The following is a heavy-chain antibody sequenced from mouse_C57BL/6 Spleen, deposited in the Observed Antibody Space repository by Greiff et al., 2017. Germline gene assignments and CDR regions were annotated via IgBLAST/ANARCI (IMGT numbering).Heavy chain of an antibody. V-gene: IGHV14-4*01. D-gene: IGHD2-5*01. CDR2: IDPENGDT. CDR1: GFNIKDDY. J-gene: IGHJ3*01. Sequence: EVQLQQSGAELVRPGASVKLSCTASGFNIKDDYMHWVKQRPEQGLEWIGWIDPENGDTEYASKFQGKATITADTSSNTAYLQLSSLTSKDTAVYYCTYSNGFAYWGQGTLVTVSA. CDR3: TYSNGFAY.